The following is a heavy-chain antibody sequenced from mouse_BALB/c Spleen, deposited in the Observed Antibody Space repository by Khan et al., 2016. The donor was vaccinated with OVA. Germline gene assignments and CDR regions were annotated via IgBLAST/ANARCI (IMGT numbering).Heavy chain of an antibody. CDR1: GYTFTSYV. V-gene: IGHV1S136*01. J-gene: IGHJ3*01. CDR3: APVGNYYVSFAY. D-gene: IGHD1-1*01. Sequence: VRLQQSGPELVKPGASVKMSCKASGYTFTSYVMHWVKQKPGLGLEWIGYIYPFNDDTKYNEKFKGKATLTSDKSSSTAYMELSSLTSVDSAVYYCAPVGNYYVSFAYWGQGTLVTVSA. CDR2: IYPFNDDT.